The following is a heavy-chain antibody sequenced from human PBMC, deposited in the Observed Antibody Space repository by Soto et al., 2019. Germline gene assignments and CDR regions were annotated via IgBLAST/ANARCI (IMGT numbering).Heavy chain of an antibody. V-gene: IGHV1-8*01. J-gene: IGHJ4*02. CDR3: ARTRSGSYL. CDR2: MNPSSGNT. CDR1: GYTFTSFD. D-gene: IGHD3-10*01. Sequence: QVQLVQSGAEVKKPGASVKVACRASGYTFTSFDINWVRQATGQGLEWMGRMNPSSGNTDYAQKFQGRVTMTRDTPISTAYMELSSLRSEDTAVYYCARTRSGSYLGGQGTLVTVSS.